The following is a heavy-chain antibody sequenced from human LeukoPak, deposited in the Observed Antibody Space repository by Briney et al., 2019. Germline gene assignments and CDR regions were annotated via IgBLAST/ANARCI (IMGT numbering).Heavy chain of an antibody. D-gene: IGHD1-1*01. V-gene: IGHV3-21*01. CDR2: ISSSSSYI. J-gene: IGHJ3*02. CDR1: GFTFSSYS. Sequence: GGSLRLSCAASGFTFSSYSMNWVRQAPGKGLEWVSSISSSSSYIYYADSVKGRFTISRDNAKNSLYLQMNSLRAEDTAVYYCARVKGTSDAFDIWGQGTMVTVSS. CDR3: ARVKGTSDAFDI.